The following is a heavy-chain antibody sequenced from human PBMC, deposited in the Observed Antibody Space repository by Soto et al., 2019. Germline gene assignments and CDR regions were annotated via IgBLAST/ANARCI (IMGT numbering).Heavy chain of an antibody. CDR1: GGSIRVSNNW. Sequence: QVHLQESGPGLVKPSGTLSLTCAVSGGSIRVSNNWWSWVRQPPGKGLEWIAEIHHSGSTNYNPSLNSRVPTSVDKTNNQFSLNLRSVTAAGTAVYYGAGNIYCMAFGGQGTTVTFSS. J-gene: IGHJ6*02. CDR3: AGNIYCMAF. D-gene: IGHD2-15*01. V-gene: IGHV4-4*02. CDR2: IHHSGST.